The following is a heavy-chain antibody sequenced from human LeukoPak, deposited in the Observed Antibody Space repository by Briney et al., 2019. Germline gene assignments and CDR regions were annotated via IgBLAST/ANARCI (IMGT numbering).Heavy chain of an antibody. CDR3: ASLMKYYDFWSGYFDY. CDR2: IYHSGST. D-gene: IGHD3-3*01. V-gene: IGHV4-4*02. CDR1: GGSISSSNW. Sequence: PSETLSLTCAVSGGSISSSNWWSWVRQPPGKGLEWIGEIYHSGSTNYNPSLKSRVTISVDKSKNQFSLKLSSVTAADTAVYYCASLMKYYDFWSGYFDYWGQGTLVTVSS. J-gene: IGHJ4*02.